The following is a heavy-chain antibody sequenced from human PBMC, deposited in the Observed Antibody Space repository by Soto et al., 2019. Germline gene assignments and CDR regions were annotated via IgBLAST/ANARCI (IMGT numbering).Heavy chain of an antibody. CDR2: IYYSGST. CDR3: ARGVPGVRFLEWLLPQDYYYGMDV. CDR1: GGSISSYY. V-gene: IGHV4-59*01. Sequence: QVQLQESGPGLVKPSETLSLTCTVSGGSISSYYWSWIRQPPGKGLEWIGYIYYSGSTNYNPSLKGRVTISVDTSKNQFSLKLSSVTAADTAVYYCARGVPGVRFLEWLLPQDYYYGMDVWGQGTTVTVSS. D-gene: IGHD3-3*01. J-gene: IGHJ6*02.